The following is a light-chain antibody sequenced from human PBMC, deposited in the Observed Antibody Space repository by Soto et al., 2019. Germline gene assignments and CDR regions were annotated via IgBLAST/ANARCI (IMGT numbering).Light chain of an antibody. CDR2: GAS. CDR3: QQFGSPFT. V-gene: IGKV3-20*01. Sequence: EIVLTQSPGTLSLSPGERATLSCRASQSVSSSYLAWYQHKPGQAPRLLIYGASTRATGSPDRFSGSGSGTDFTLTISRLEPDDIEGYCCQQFGSPFTFGPGTKVDRK. CDR1: QSVSSSY. J-gene: IGKJ3*01.